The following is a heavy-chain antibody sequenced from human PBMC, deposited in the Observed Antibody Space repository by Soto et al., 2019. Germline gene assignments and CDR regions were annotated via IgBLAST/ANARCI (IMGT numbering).Heavy chain of an antibody. CDR2: IYYSGST. CDR1: GGSISSYY. Sequence: SETLSLTCTVSGGSISSYYWSWIRQPPGKGLEWIGYIYYSGSTNCNPSLKSRVTISVDTSKNQFSLKLSSVTAADTAVYYCARTLRLGELGAFDIWGQGTMVTVSS. CDR3: ARTLRLGELGAFDI. J-gene: IGHJ3*02. V-gene: IGHV4-59*01. D-gene: IGHD3-16*01.